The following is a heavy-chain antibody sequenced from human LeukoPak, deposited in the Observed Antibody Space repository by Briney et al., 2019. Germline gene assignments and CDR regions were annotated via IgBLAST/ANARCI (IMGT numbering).Heavy chain of an antibody. CDR3: ARGKWELLGVEWDY. Sequence: GGSLRLSCAASGFTFSSYGMTWVRQAPGKGLEWVSTISGSGGGTYYADSVKGQFTISRDSSKNTLYLQMNSLRSDDTAVYYCARGKWELLGVEWDYWGQGTLVTVSS. D-gene: IGHD1-26*01. CDR2: ISGSGGGT. V-gene: IGHV3-23*01. J-gene: IGHJ4*02. CDR1: GFTFSSYG.